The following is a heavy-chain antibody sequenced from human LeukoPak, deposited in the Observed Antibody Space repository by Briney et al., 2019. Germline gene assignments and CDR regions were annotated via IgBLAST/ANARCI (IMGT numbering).Heavy chain of an antibody. V-gene: IGHV1-69*04. J-gene: IGHJ4*02. CDR3: ARVPTRKATYGSGSYSDY. Sequence: ASVKVSCKASGGTFSSYAISWVRQAPGQGLEWMGRIIPILGIANYAQKFQGRVTITADKSTSTAYMELGSLRSEDTAVYYCARVPTRKATYGSGSYSDYWGQGTLVTVSS. CDR2: IIPILGIA. CDR1: GGTFSSYA. D-gene: IGHD3-10*01.